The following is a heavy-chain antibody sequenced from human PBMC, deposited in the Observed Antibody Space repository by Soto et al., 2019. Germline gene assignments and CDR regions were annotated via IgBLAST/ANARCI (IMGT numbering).Heavy chain of an antibody. CDR1: GDSISNLDYF. Sequence: SETLSLTCSVSGDSISNLDYFWTWIRQPPGQALEYIGYIYKSATTYYNPSFESRVAISVDTSKSQFSLNVTSVTAADTAVYFCARGRYCLTGRCFPNWFDSWGQGALVTVSS. J-gene: IGHJ5*01. V-gene: IGHV4-30-4*01. CDR3: ARGRYCLTGRCFPNWFDS. D-gene: IGHD7-27*01. CDR2: IYKSATT.